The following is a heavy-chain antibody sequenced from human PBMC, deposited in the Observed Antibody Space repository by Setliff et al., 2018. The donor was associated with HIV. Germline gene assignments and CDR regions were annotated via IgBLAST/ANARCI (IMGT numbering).Heavy chain of an antibody. D-gene: IGHD6-19*01. CDR2: INHSGST. Sequence: SETLSLTCAVHGGSFSGYYWSWIRQAPGKGLEWIGEINHSGSTNYNPSLKSRVTISVDTSKNQFSVKLTSVTAADTAVYYCARVPYSSGYWGQGTRVTVSS. V-gene: IGHV4-34*01. CDR3: ARVPYSSGY. J-gene: IGHJ4*02. CDR1: GGSFSGYY.